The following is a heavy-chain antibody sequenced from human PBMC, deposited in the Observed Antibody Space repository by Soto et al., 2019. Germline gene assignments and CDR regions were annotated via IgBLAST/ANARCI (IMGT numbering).Heavy chain of an antibody. D-gene: IGHD2-15*01. Sequence: KVSCKASVYTFTSYGITWVRQAPGQGLEYMGWISAYNGNTNYAQKLQGRVTMTADTSTNTAYMELRSLRSDDTAVYYCARYCSGGSCDSNTAFDIWGQGTMVTVS. J-gene: IGHJ3*02. V-gene: IGHV1-18*01. CDR2: ISAYNGNT. CDR1: VYTFTSYG. CDR3: ARYCSGGSCDSNTAFDI.